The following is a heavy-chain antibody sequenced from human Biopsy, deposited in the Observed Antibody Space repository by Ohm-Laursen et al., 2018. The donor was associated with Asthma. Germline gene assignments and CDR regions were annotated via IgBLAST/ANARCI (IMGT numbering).Heavy chain of an antibody. CDR1: GASIRTDDHY. V-gene: IGHV4-30-4*01. J-gene: IGHJ5*02. CDR2: IHYSGST. Sequence: TLSLTCAVSGASIRTDDHYWSWLRQPPGKGLEWFGFIHYSGSTSYNPSLKGGVTISVDTSKNQFSLKLSSVTAADTAVYYCARASVAASSNWFDPWGQGTLVTVSS. CDR3: ARASVAASSNWFDP. D-gene: IGHD6-19*01.